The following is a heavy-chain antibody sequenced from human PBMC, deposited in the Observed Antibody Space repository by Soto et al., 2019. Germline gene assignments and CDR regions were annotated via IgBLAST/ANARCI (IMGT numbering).Heavy chain of an antibody. V-gene: IGHV3-23*01. Sequence: PGGSLKLFWAAAGIIFRTYVMTSVSQDPGKGLEWVSLISNSGDGTYYADSVKGRFTISRDNSQRTLNLQMNSLRAEDTAVYYRAKNGDFWSWGMDVWGQGTTVTLS. CDR1: GIIFRTYV. CDR2: ISNSGDGT. CDR3: AKNGDFWSWGMDV. D-gene: IGHD3-3*01. J-gene: IGHJ6*02.